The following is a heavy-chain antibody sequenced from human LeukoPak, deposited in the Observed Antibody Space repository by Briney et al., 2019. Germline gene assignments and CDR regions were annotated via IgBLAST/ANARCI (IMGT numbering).Heavy chain of an antibody. CDR1: GGSMSSSY. CDR3: ARTPANCSGGRCPPGDYQYYYGMDV. CDR2: IYYSGNT. D-gene: IGHD2-15*01. Sequence: SETLSLTCTVSGGSMSSSYWSWVRQPPGQGLEWLGYIYYSGNTKYNPSLKSRGTISVDTSKNQFSLELRSVTAADTAVYYCARTPANCSGGRCPPGDYQYYYGMDVWGQGTSVTVSS. J-gene: IGHJ6*02. V-gene: IGHV4-59*08.